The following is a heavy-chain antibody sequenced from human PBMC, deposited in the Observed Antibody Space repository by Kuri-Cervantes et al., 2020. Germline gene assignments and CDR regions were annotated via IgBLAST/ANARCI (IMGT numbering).Heavy chain of an antibody. CDR2: ISSSSSTI. Sequence: GGSLRLACAASGFTFSSYSMNWVRQAPGQGLEWVSYISSSSSTIYYADSVKGRFTISRDNSKNTLYLQMNSLRAEDTVVYYCASYAGFGESAYYYYYGIDVWGQGTTVTVSS. CDR1: GFTFSSYS. CDR3: ASYAGFGESAYYYYYGIDV. D-gene: IGHD3-10*01. V-gene: IGHV3-48*01. J-gene: IGHJ6*02.